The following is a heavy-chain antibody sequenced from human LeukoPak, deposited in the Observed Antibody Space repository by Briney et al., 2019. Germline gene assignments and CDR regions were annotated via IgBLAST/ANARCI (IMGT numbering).Heavy chain of an antibody. CDR1: GGSIRGSTYF. D-gene: IGHD3-3*01. CDR2: TYYTGST. CDR3: ARVLDYDFWSGIRGY. J-gene: IGHJ1*01. V-gene: IGHV4-39*01. Sequence: SETLSLTCGVSGGSIRGSTYFWGWIRQPPGKGLEWIGNTYYTGSTSYNPSLKSRVTISVDTSKIQFSLRVSSVNAADTAVYYCARVLDYDFWSGIRGYWGRGTLVTVSS.